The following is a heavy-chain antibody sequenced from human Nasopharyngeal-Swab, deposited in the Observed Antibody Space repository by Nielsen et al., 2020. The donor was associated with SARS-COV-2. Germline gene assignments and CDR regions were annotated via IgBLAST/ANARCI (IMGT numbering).Heavy chain of an antibody. V-gene: IGHV3-49*03. CDR3: TREGYGDFGFMDV. CDR1: VFPFGDSA. D-gene: IGHD4-17*01. Sequence: GGPLRLSCTASVFPFGDSAVSWFPQPPGRGLGWVGVIRGISHGRTSEYATSVKGRFSMSRDDSAGIVYLQMNSLKTEDTAKYYCTREGYGDFGFMDVWGQGTTVTVSS. J-gene: IGHJ6*02. CDR2: IRGISHGRTS.